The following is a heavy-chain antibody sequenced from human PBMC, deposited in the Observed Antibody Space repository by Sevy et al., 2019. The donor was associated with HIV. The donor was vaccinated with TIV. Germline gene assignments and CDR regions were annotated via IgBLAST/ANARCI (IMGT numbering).Heavy chain of an antibody. V-gene: IGHV3-49*04. Sequence: GSLRLSCTASGFTFGDYCMSWVRQAPGKGLEWVAFLKSDVYGGTVDHAASVRGRFVISRDDSKTIAYLQMNDLKTXXXXXXXXXXXXXAQSIFDYWGQGALVTVSS. CDR1: GFTFGDYC. J-gene: IGHJ4*02. CDR2: LKSDVYGGTV. CDR3: XXXXXAQSIFDY.